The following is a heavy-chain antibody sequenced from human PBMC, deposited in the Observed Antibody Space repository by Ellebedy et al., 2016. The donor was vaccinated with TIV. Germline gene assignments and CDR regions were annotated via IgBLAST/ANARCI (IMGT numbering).Heavy chain of an antibody. V-gene: IGHV3-11*01. J-gene: IGHJ4*02. CDR1: GFSFSDYY. CDR2: FSGRGGII. Sequence: GGSLRLXXAASGFSFSDYYMNWVRQVPGKRLEWISYFSGRGGIISYADSVKGRFTIFRDNAQDTLFLHMSSLRAEDSAVYYCARGSYYFDSWGQGTLVTVSS. CDR3: ARGSYYFDS.